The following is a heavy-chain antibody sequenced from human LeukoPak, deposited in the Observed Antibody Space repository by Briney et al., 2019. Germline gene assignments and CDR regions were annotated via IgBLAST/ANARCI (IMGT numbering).Heavy chain of an antibody. D-gene: IGHD3-9*01. CDR3: ARQEDGYDILTGYYIFDY. J-gene: IGHJ4*02. V-gene: IGHV4-39*01. CDR1: GGSISSSRYY. CDR2: IYYSGST. Sequence: SETLSLTCTVSGGSISSSRYYWGWIRQPPGKGLEWIGSIYYSGSTYYNPSLKSRVTISVDTSKNQFSLKLSSVTAADTAVYYCARQEDGYDILTGYYIFDYWGQGTLVTVSS.